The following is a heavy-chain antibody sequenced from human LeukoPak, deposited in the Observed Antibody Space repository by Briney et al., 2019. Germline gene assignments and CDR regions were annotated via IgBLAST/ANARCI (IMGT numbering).Heavy chain of an antibody. CDR3: ARDFILDMVATITDAWLH. J-gene: IGHJ4*02. CDR1: GFTFSDFY. V-gene: IGHV3-11*04. Sequence: PGGSLRLSCAASGFTFSDFYMSWIRQAPGKGLEWVSYISTSGDTIYYADSVKGRFTISRDNAKNSLYLQMNSLRAEDTAVYYCARDFILDMVATITDAWLHWGQGTLVTVSS. CDR2: ISTSGDTI. D-gene: IGHD5-12*01.